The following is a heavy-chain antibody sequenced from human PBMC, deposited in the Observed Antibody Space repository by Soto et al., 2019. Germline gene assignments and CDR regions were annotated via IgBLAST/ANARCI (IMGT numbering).Heavy chain of an antibody. CDR3: AKDERYVGSSSWPNQYYYYYGMDV. CDR1: GFTFSSYG. Sequence: PGGSLRLSCAASGFTFSSYGMHWVRQAPGKGLEWVAVISYDGSNKYYADSVKGRFTISRDNSKNTLYLQMNSLRAEDTAVYYCAKDERYVGSSSWPNQYYYYYGMDVWGQGTTVTVS. V-gene: IGHV3-30*18. CDR2: ISYDGSNK. D-gene: IGHD6-13*01. J-gene: IGHJ6*02.